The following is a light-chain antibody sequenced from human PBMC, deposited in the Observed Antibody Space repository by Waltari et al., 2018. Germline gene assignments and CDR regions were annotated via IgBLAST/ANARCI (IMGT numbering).Light chain of an antibody. CDR1: SSDVGGYNY. Sequence: QSALTQPRSVSGSPGQSVTISCTGTSSDVGGYNYVSWYQQHPGKAPKLMIYDVSKRPSGVPDRFSGSKSRNTASLTIFGLQAEDEADYYCCSYAGSYTLVFGGGTKLTVL. J-gene: IGLJ2*01. CDR2: DVS. V-gene: IGLV2-11*01. CDR3: CSYAGSYTLV.